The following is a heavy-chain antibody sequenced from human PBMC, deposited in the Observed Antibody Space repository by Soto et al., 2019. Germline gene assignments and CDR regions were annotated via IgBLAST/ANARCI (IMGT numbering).Heavy chain of an antibody. V-gene: IGHV1-69*01. CDR2: IIPIFGTA. Sequence: QVQLVQSGAEVKKPGSSVKVSCKASGGTFSSYAISWVRQAPGQGLEWMGGIIPIFGTANYAQTFQGRVTITADESTSTAYMELSSLRSEDTAVYYCARAEHYDYVWGSYRLFAFDIWGQGTMVTVSS. CDR3: ARAEHYDYVWGSYRLFAFDI. D-gene: IGHD3-16*02. J-gene: IGHJ3*02. CDR1: GGTFSSYA.